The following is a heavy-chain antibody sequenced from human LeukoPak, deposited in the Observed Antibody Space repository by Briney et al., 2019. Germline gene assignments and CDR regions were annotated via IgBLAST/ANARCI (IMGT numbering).Heavy chain of an antibody. J-gene: IGHJ4*02. CDR3: ARWLLEASFDY. V-gene: IGHV3-23*01. CDR1: GFTFSNYG. D-gene: IGHD2-15*01. CDR2: ISGSGHNT. Sequence: SGGTLRLSCAASGFTFSNYGMNWVRQAPGKGLEWVSAISGSGHNTYYADSVKGRFTISRDNSKNTLYLQMNSLRAEDTAVYYCARWLLEASFDYWGQGTLVTVSS.